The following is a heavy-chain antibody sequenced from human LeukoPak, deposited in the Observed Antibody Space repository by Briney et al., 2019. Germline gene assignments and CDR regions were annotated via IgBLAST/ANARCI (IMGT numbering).Heavy chain of an antibody. Sequence: GRSLRLSCAASGFTFSNAWMSWVPQAPGKGREWVGRIKSKTDGGTTDCAEPVKGRFTISRDDSKNTLYLQMNSLKTEDTAVYYCTTEGLTTVTTYSSSWSVDYWGQGTLVTVSS. CDR2: IKSKTDGGTT. D-gene: IGHD6-13*01. J-gene: IGHJ4*02. V-gene: IGHV3-15*01. CDR3: TTEGLTTVTTYSSSWSVDY. CDR1: GFTFSNAW.